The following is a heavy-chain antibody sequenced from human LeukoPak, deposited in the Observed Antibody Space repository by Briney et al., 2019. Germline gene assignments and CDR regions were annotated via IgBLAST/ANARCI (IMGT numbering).Heavy chain of an antibody. CDR3: ARGDIVVVPVPSAFDI. D-gene: IGHD2-2*01. CDR1: GGTFSSYA. V-gene: IGHV1-69*05. J-gene: IGHJ3*02. CDR2: IIPIFGTA. Sequence: SVKVSCKASGGTFSSYAISWVRQAPGQGLEWMGGIIPIFGTANYAQEFQGRVTITTDESTSIAYMELSSLRSEDTAVYYCARGDIVVVPVPSAFDIWGQGTMVTVSS.